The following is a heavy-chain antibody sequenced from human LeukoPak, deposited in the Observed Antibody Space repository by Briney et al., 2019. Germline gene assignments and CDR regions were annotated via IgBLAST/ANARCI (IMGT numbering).Heavy chain of an antibody. CDR2: IYTSGST. CDR1: GGSISSYY. Sequence: SETLSLTCTVSGGSISSYYWSWIRQPAGKGLEWIGRIYTSGSTNYNPSLKSRVTMSVDTSKNQFSLKLSSVTAADTAVYYCARDNYDILTGYFSQYCYYGMDVWGQGTTVTVSS. J-gene: IGHJ6*02. D-gene: IGHD3-9*01. CDR3: ARDNYDILTGYFSQYCYYGMDV. V-gene: IGHV4-4*07.